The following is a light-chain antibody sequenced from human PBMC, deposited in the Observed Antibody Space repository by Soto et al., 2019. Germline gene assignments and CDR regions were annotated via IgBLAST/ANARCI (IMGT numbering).Light chain of an antibody. CDR3: CSYGGDRI. CDR2: EVN. J-gene: IGLJ2*01. CDR1: SSNVGGYNF. V-gene: IGLV2-23*02. Sequence: QSVLTQPASVSGSPGQSIAISCTGTSSNVGGYNFVSWYQQHPGKAPKLLIYEVNKRPSGVSNRFSGSKSDNTASLTISGLQAEDEADYYCCSYGGDRIFGGGPKLTVL.